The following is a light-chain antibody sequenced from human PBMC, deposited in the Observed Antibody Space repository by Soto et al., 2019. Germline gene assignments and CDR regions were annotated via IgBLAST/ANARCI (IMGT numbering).Light chain of an antibody. CDR2: HAS. CDR1: QSVSSD. V-gene: IGKV3-15*01. CDR3: QQYSDWPRT. Sequence: EIVMTQSPATLSVSPVERATLSCMASQSVSSDLAWYQQKPGQAPRLLIFHASTRATGIPGRFSGSGSGTEFTLTISSLQSEDSAVYYCQQYSDWPRTFGQGTKVDIK. J-gene: IGKJ1*01.